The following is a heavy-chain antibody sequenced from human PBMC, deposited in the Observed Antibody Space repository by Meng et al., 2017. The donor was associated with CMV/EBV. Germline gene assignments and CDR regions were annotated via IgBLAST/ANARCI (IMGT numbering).Heavy chain of an antibody. CDR1: VGTFSSYA. CDR3: AREVGDGGIDY. Sequence: SVQVSCKASVGTFSSYAISWVRQAPGQGLEWMGGIIPIFGTANYAQKFQGRVTITTDESTSTAYMELSSLRSEDTAVYYCAREVGDGGIDYWGQGTLVTVSS. J-gene: IGHJ4*02. V-gene: IGHV1-69*05. CDR2: IIPIFGTA. D-gene: IGHD5-24*01.